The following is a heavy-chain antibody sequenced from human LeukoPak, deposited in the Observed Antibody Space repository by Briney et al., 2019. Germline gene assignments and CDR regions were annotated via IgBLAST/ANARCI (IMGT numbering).Heavy chain of an antibody. J-gene: IGHJ4*02. CDR1: AGSISSSSHH. CDR3: VRHDGRGGSTMGALDS. CDR2: IYSGRTT. Sequence: SETLSLTCTVSAGSISSSSHHWGWTPQSPGKGLEWIGSIYSGRTTYYNPSLNNRVTISVVTSKNQFSLQLNSVTAADTSVYYCVRHDGRGGSTMGALDSWGQGSLVTVSS. V-gene: IGHV4-39*01. D-gene: IGHD5/OR15-5a*01.